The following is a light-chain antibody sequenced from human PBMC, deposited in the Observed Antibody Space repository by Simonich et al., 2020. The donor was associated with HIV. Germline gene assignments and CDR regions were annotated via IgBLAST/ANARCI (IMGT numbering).Light chain of an antibody. CDR3: QQYYSYPWT. CDR2: AAS. V-gene: IGKV1-8*01. Sequence: IQMTQSPSSLSASTGDRVTITCRERQGISSYLAWYQQKPGKAPKLLIYAASTLQSGVPSRVSGSGSGTDLTLTISCLQSEDFATYYCQQYYSYPWTFGQGTKVEIK. J-gene: IGKJ1*01. CDR1: QGISSY.